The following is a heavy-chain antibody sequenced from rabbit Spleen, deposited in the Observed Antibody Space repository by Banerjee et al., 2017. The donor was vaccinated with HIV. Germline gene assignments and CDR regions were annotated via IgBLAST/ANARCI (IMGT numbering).Heavy chain of an antibody. CDR2: IYTGDGRT. V-gene: IGHV1S45*01. D-gene: IGHD2-1*01. CDR3: ARDPDGTTGGDGEILL. CDR1: GFTISGNQY. Sequence: QEQLVESGGGLVTPGASLTLTCTASGFTISGNQYMCWVRQAPGKGLEWIACIYTGDGRTYYANWAKGRLTISKPSSTTVTLQLNSLTAADTATYFCARDPDGTTGGDGEILLWGQGTLVTVS. J-gene: IGHJ3*01.